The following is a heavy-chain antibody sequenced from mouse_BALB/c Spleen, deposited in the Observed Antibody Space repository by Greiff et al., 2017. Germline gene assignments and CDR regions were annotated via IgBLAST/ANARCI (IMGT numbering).Heavy chain of an antibody. V-gene: IGHV1-12*01. Sequence: QVQLQQPGAELVMPGASVKMSCKASGYTFTSYNMHWVKQTPGQGLEWIGAIYPGNGDTSYNQKFKGKATLTADTSSSTAYMQLSSLTSEDSAVYYCARRELPYAMDYWGQGTSVTVSS. CDR1: GYTFTSYN. CDR3: ARRELPYAMDY. CDR2: IYPGNGDT. D-gene: IGHD2-12*01. J-gene: IGHJ4*01.